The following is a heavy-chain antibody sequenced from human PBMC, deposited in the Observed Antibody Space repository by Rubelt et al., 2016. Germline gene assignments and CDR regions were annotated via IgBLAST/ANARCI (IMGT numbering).Heavy chain of an antibody. CDR2: INHSGST. V-gene: IGHV4-34*01. J-gene: IGHJ4*02. CDR1: GGSFSGYY. CDR3: ARGMTTFFGTPRQSEDY. D-gene: IGHD3-16*01. Sequence: QVQLQQWGAGLLKPSETLSLTCAVYGGSFSGYYWSWIRQPPGKGLEWIGEINHSGSTNYNPSLKRRVNLPVDTSKNQVSLKVSSVTAADTGVYYCARGMTTFFGTPRQSEDYWGQGTLVTVSS.